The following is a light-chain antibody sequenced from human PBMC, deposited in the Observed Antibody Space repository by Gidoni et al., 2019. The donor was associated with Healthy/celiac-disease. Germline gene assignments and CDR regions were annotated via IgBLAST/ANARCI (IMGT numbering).Light chain of an antibody. V-gene: IGKV1-39*01. CDR1: QSISSY. Sequence: DIQMTQSPSSLSASVGDRVTITCRASQSISSYLNWYQQKPGKAPKLLIYAASSLQSGVPSRFSGSGSGTDFTLTSSSLQPEDFATYYCQQSYSTPDTFGQXTKLEIK. J-gene: IGKJ2*01. CDR2: AAS. CDR3: QQSYSTPDT.